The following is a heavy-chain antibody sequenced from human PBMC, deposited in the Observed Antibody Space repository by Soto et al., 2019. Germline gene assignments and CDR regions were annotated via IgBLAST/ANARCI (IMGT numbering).Heavy chain of an antibody. Sequence: EVQLLESGGDLVQPGGSLRLSCAVSGFTFSSYAMNWVRQAPGKGLEWVSAISGSGGNTFYADSVKGRFTISRDNSKNTLFLQMHSLRAEDTAIYYCAMLNSGSYSYHGMDVWGQGTTVTVSS. V-gene: IGHV3-23*01. CDR1: GFTFSSYA. D-gene: IGHD1-26*01. CDR2: ISGSGGNT. J-gene: IGHJ6*02. CDR3: AMLNSGSYSYHGMDV.